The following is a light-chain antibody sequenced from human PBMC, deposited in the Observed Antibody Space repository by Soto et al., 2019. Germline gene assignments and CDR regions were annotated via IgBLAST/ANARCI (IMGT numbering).Light chain of an antibody. CDR3: QQYGRSPRT. V-gene: IGKV3-20*01. CDR1: QGVSSS. CDR2: DAS. Sequence: EIVLTQSPATLSLSPGERATLSCRASQGVSSSLAWYQQKPGQAPRLLIYDASNRATGIPARFSGSGSGTDFTLTISRLEPDDFAVYYCQQYGRSPRTFGQGTKVDI. J-gene: IGKJ1*01.